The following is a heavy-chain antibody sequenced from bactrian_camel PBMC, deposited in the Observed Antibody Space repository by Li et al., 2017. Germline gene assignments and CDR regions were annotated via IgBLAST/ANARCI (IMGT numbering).Heavy chain of an antibody. Sequence: HVQLVESGGGSVQPGGSLRLSCAVSGYPISSYCMGWFRQADGKEREGVVRIESDGTTRFADFVKGRFTISRDNAKNTLYLQMNSLKPEDTAMYYCAKGLFSTADGLGHTVRGQGTQVTVS. D-gene: IGHD1*01. V-gene: IGHV3S26*01. CDR2: IESDGTT. J-gene: IGHJ4*01. CDR1: GYPISSYC.